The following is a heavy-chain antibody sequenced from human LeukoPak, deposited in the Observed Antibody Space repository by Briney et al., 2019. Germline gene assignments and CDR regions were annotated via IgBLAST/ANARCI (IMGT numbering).Heavy chain of an antibody. CDR3: ARDPNYPRVCYYYYYMDV. Sequence: GGSLRLSCTASGFTFSSYSMNWVRQAPGKGLEWVSYISSSSSTIYYADSVKGRFTISRDNAKNSLYLQMNSLRAEDTAVYYCARDPNYPRVCYYYYYMDVWGKGTTVTVSS. CDR2: ISSSSSTI. J-gene: IGHJ6*03. V-gene: IGHV3-48*01. D-gene: IGHD4/OR15-4a*01. CDR1: GFTFSSYS.